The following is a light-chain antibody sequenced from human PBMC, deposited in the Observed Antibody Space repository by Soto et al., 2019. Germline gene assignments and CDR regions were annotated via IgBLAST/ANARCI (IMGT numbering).Light chain of an antibody. V-gene: IGKV3D-15*01. CDR2: DAA. Sequence: IVMTQSPATLSVSPWESATLSCRASESVSSSLAWYQHKPGQPPRLLIHDAASRASTIPPSMSGSGWGREFTLTISSLQAEDSSVDFCWQYHVCSKLTFGPGTKVDIK. CDR3: WQYHVCSKLT. J-gene: IGKJ1*01. CDR1: ESVSSS.